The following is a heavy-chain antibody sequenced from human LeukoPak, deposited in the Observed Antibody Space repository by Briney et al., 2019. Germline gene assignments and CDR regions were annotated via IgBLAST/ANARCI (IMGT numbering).Heavy chain of an antibody. D-gene: IGHD6-13*01. CDR3: ARDHLWQQPDAFDI. CDR1: GFTFTSNA. J-gene: IGHJ3*02. Sequence: GGSLRLSCAASGFTFTSNAFNWVRQSPGKGLEWVSAISDSGGITDYADSVRGRFTISRDNSKNTLYLQMNSLRAEDTAVYYCARDHLWQQPDAFDIWGRGTMVIVSS. V-gene: IGHV3-23*01. CDR2: ISDSGGIT.